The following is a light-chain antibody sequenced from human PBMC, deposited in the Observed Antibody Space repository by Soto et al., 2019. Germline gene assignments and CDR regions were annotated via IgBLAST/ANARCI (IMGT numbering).Light chain of an antibody. CDR1: SSNIRGNT. CDR2: TNN. Sequence: QSVLTQPPSTSGTPGQRVTISCSGSSSNIRGNTVSWYQQFPGSAPKLLIYTNNQRPSGVPDRFSGSNSGTSASLAIIGLQAEDEADYYWVAWEARLTGYVFGTGTKLTVL. V-gene: IGLV1-44*01. CDR3: VAWEARLTGYV. J-gene: IGLJ1*01.